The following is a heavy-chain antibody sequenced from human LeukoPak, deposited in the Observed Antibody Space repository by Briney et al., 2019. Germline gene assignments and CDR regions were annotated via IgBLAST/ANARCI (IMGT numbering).Heavy chain of an antibody. V-gene: IGHV3-48*03. Sequence: GGSLRLSCAASGFTFSSYEMNWVRQAPGKGLEWVSYISGDAIYYADSVKGRFTISRDNAKNSLYLQMNSLRAEDTAVYYCARDHNWAFDYWGQGILVTVSS. D-gene: IGHD1-20*01. CDR1: GFTFSSYE. CDR2: ISGDAI. J-gene: IGHJ4*02. CDR3: ARDHNWAFDY.